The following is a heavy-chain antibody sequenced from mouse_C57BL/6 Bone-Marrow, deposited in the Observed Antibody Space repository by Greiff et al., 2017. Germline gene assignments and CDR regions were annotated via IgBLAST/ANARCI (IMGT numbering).Heavy chain of an antibody. CDR3: ARPLLGGY. Sequence: EVQLQQSVAELVRPGASVKLSCTASGFNIQNTYMHWVKPRPDQGLEWIVRIYPANGNTTYAPKFQGKATITADTTSNTAYLQLSSLTSEDTAIYYCARPLLGGYWGQGTLVTVSA. V-gene: IGHV14-3*01. D-gene: IGHD2-10*01. J-gene: IGHJ3*01. CDR2: IYPANGNT. CDR1: GFNIQNTY.